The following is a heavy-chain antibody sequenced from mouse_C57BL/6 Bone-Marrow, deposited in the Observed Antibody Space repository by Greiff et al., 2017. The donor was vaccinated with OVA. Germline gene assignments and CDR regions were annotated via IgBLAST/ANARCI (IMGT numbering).Heavy chain of an antibody. Sequence: EVQRVESGGDLVKPGGSLKLSCAASGFTFSSYGMSWVRQTPDKRLEWVATISSGGSYTYYPDSVKGRFTISRDNAKNTLYLQMSSLKSEDTAMYYCARRGIVTDWYFDVWGTGTTVTVSS. D-gene: IGHD2-5*01. CDR2: ISSGGSYT. CDR3: ARRGIVTDWYFDV. CDR1: GFTFSSYG. V-gene: IGHV5-6*01. J-gene: IGHJ1*03.